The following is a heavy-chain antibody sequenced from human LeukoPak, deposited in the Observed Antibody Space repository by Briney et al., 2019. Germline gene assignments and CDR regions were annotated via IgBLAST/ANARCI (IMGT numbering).Heavy chain of an antibody. CDR3: ARDQDYYDSSGYTTSFDY. D-gene: IGHD3-22*01. J-gene: IGHJ4*02. CDR2: ISSSGSTI. CDR1: GFTFSDYY. Sequence: GGSLRLSCAASGFTFSDYYMSRIRQAPGKGLEWVSYISSSGSTIYYADSVKGRFTISRDNAKNSLYLQMNSLRAEDTAVYYCARDQDYYDSSGYTTSFDYWGQGTLVTVSS. V-gene: IGHV3-11*01.